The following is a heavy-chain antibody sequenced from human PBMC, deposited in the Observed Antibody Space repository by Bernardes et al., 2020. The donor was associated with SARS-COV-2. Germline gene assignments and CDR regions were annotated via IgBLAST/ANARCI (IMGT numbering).Heavy chain of an antibody. Sequence: ASVKVSCKASGYTFTSYYMHWVRQAPGQGREWMGIINPSGGSTSYAQKFQGRVTMTRDTSTSTVYMELSSLRSEDTAVYYCARDIVVVPAAMGEGQYYYYGMDVWGQGTTVTVSS. V-gene: IGHV1-46*01. CDR2: INPSGGST. J-gene: IGHJ6*02. CDR1: GYTFTSYY. D-gene: IGHD2-2*01. CDR3: ARDIVVVPAAMGEGQYYYYGMDV.